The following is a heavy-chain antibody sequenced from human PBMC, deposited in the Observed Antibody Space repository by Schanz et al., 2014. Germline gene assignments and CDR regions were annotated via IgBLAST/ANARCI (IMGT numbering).Heavy chain of an antibody. CDR1: GFTVSSNH. CDR2: IYSGIGA. CDR3: AREQIMAAAGLVDY. V-gene: IGHV3-66*01. J-gene: IGHJ4*01. Sequence: EGQLAESGGGLVQPGGSLGLSCAVSGFTVSSNHMSWVRQAPGKGLEWVSVIYSGIGAYYADSVKDRFTISRDNSKNTLYLQMNSLRAEDTAVYYCAREQIMAAAGLVDYWGHGTLVTVSS. D-gene: IGHD6-13*01.